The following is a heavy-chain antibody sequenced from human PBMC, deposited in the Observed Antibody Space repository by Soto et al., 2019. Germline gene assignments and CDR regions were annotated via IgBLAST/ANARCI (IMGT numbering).Heavy chain of an antibody. V-gene: IGHV3-30*18. CDR2: ISYDGSNK. CDR3: AKEGAGGYDFWSGYYDRGFDY. CDR1: GFTFSSYG. D-gene: IGHD3-3*01. Sequence: QVQLVESGGGVVQPGRSLRLSCAASGFTFSSYGMHWVRQAPGKGLEWVAVISYDGSNKYYADSVKGRFTISRDNSKNTLYLQMNSLRAEDTAVYYCAKEGAGGYDFWSGYYDRGFDYWGQGTLVTVSS. J-gene: IGHJ4*02.